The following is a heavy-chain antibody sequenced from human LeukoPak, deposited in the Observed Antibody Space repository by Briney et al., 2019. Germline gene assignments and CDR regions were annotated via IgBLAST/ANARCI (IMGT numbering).Heavy chain of an antibody. CDR3: ARGGIVVVVAATPRVWFDP. CDR2: INHSGST. D-gene: IGHD2-15*01. V-gene: IGHV4-34*01. J-gene: IGHJ5*02. CDR1: GGSFSGYY. Sequence: AESLALNCAVYGGSFSGYYWSWIRQPPGKGLEWIGEINHSGSTNYNPSLKSRVTISVDTSKNQFSLKLSSVTAADTAVYYYARGGIVVVVAATPRVWFDPWGQGTLVTVSS.